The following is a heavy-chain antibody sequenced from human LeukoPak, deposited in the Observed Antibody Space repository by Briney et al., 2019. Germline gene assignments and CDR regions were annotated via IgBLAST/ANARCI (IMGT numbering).Heavy chain of an antibody. J-gene: IGHJ4*02. V-gene: IGHV3-7*01. CDR2: TNEAGSGQ. CDR3: SNKRDY. CDR1: GFTFSSHW. Sequence: GGSLRLSCTASGFTFSSHWMTWVRQAPGEGLEWVANTNEAGSGQNYVGSVKGRFAVSRDNAKNSLYLQMNSLRVEDTAIYYCSNKRDYWGQGTLVTVSS.